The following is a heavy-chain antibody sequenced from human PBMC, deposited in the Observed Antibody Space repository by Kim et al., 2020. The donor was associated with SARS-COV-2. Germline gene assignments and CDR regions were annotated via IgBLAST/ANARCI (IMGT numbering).Heavy chain of an antibody. Sequence: GESLKISCKGSGYSFTSYWIGWVRQMPGKGLEWMGIIYPGDSDTRYSPSFQGQVTISADKSISTAYLQWSSLKASDTAMYYCARHSPGWLQRPYYYYGMDVWGQGTTVTVSS. J-gene: IGHJ6*02. CDR3: ARHSPGWLQRPYYYYGMDV. CDR2: IYPGDSDT. V-gene: IGHV5-51*01. D-gene: IGHD5-12*01. CDR1: GYSFTSYW.